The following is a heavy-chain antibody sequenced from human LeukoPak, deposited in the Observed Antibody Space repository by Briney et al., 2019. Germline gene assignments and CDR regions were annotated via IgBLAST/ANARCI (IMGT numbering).Heavy chain of an antibody. D-gene: IGHD1-14*01. CDR3: ARDQPPVFI. CDR1: GGSLSSYY. V-gene: IGHV4-59*01. CDR2: IYYSGST. Sequence: SETLSLTCTVSGGSLSSYYWSWIRQPPGKGLEWIGYIYYSGSTNYNPSLKSRVTISVDTSKNQFSLKLSSVTAADTAVYYCARDQPPVFIWGQGTLVTVSS. J-gene: IGHJ4*02.